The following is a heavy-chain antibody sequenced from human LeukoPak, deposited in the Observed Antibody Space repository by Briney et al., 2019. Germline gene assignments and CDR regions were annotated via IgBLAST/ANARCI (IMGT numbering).Heavy chain of an antibody. CDR2: IYYSGST. Sequence: SETLSLTCAVSGGSISSGGYYWSWIRQPPGKGLEWIGYIYYSGSTNYNPSLKSRVTISVDTSKNQFSLKLSSVTAADTAVYYCARFINSGSYVDYWGQGTLVTVSS. V-gene: IGHV4-61*08. D-gene: IGHD1-26*01. CDR1: GGSISSGGYY. CDR3: ARFINSGSYVDY. J-gene: IGHJ4*02.